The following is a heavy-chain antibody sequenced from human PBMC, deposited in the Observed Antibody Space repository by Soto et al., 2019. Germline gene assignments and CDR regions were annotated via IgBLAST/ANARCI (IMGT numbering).Heavy chain of an antibody. CDR1: GGSISSYY. J-gene: IGHJ4*02. CDR3: ARRYGDCFDY. CDR2: IYYSGST. D-gene: IGHD4-17*01. Sequence: SETLSLTCTVSGGSISSYYWSWIRQPPGKGLEWIGYIYYSGSTNYNPSLKSRVTISVDTSKNQFSLRLSSVTAADTAVYYCARRYGDCFDYWGQGTLVTVS. V-gene: IGHV4-59*08.